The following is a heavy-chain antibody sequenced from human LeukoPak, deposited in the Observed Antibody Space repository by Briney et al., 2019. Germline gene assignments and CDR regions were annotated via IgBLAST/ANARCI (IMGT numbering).Heavy chain of an antibody. CDR3: ANALFYYDSRTRHFYFDS. CDR2: IYSDGST. V-gene: IGHV3-53*01. D-gene: IGHD3-10*01. CDR1: GFTVSSNY. J-gene: IGHJ4*02. Sequence: GGSLRLSCAASGFTVSSNYMSWVRQAPGKGLEWVSIIYSDGSTYYADSVKGRFTISRDNPKNTLYLQMNSLRAEDTAVFYCANALFYYDSRTRHFYFDSWGQGTLVTVSS.